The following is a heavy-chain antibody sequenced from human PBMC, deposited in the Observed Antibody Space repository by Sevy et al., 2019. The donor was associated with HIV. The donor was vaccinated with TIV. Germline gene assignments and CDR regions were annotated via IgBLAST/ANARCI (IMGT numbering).Heavy chain of an antibody. CDR1: GFTFSSYA. CDR3: AGDPYYDILTGYYRTEGEDIEYFQH. V-gene: IGHV3-23*01. CDR2: ISGSGGST. Sequence: GGSLRLSCAASGFTFSSYAMSWVRQAPGKGLEWVSAISGSGGSTYYADSVKGRFTNSRDNSKNTLYLQMNSLRAEDMAVYYCAGDPYYDILTGYYRTEGEDIEYFQHWGQRTLVTVSS. D-gene: IGHD3-9*01. J-gene: IGHJ1*01.